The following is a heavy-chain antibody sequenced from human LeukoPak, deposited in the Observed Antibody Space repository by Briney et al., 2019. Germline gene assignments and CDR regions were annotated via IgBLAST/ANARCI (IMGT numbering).Heavy chain of an antibody. Sequence: GGFLRLSCAASGFTFSDYYMSWIRQAPGKGLEWVSYISSSGSTIYYADSVKGRFTISRDNAKNSLYLQMNSLRAEDTAVYYCARANPHCSGGSCFRPLDYWGQGTLVTVSS. CDR3: ARANPHCSGGSCFRPLDY. CDR1: GFTFSDYY. V-gene: IGHV3-11*01. CDR2: ISSSGSTI. J-gene: IGHJ4*02. D-gene: IGHD2-15*01.